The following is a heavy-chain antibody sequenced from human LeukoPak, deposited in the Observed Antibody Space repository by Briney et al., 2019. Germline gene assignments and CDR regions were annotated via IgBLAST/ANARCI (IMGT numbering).Heavy chain of an antibody. CDR1: GFTVSSNS. Sequence: GGSLRLSCEASGFTVSSNSITWVRQAPGKGLEWVSIIYSGGSTYYADSVKGRFTISRDNSKNTLYLQMNSLRVEDTAVYYCAKGGELGDAFDIWGQGTMVTVSS. J-gene: IGHJ3*02. CDR2: IYSGGST. D-gene: IGHD1-26*01. V-gene: IGHV3-66*02. CDR3: AKGGELGDAFDI.